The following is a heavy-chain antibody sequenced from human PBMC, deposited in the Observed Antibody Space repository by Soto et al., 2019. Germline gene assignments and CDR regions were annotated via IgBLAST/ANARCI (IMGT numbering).Heavy chain of an antibody. CDR3: TTDKSY. J-gene: IGHJ4*02. Sequence: EVQLVESGGGLVKPGGSLRLSCAASGFIVSEAWVNWVRQAPGKGLEWVGRIKSETDGGATDYGTPVEGRFTISRDDSKSMLYLQMNSLKTEDTAIYYCTTDKSYWGQGTLVTVSA. CDR2: IKSETDGGAT. CDR1: GFIVSEAW. V-gene: IGHV3-15*07.